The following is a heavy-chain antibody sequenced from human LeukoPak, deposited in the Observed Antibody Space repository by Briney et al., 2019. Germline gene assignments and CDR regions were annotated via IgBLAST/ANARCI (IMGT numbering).Heavy chain of an antibody. Sequence: PSETLSLTCAVFGGSFSGYYWSWIRQPPGKGLEWIGEINHSGSTNYNPSLKSRVTISVDTSKNQFSLKLSSVTAADTAVYYCARAAPLTIFGVVIKYYGSGTYFDYWGQGTLVTVSS. D-gene: IGHD3-3*01. CDR2: INHSGST. J-gene: IGHJ4*02. CDR1: GGSFSGYY. V-gene: IGHV4-34*01. CDR3: ARAAPLTIFGVVIKYYGSGTYFDY.